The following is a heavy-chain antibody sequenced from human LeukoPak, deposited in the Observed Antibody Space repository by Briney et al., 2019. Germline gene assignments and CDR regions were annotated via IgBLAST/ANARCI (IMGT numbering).Heavy chain of an antibody. CDR3: AKDGGRYGDYDY. Sequence: GGSLRLSCAASGFTFSSYSMNWVRQAPGKGLEWVSCISSSSSAIFYADSVKGRFTISRDNAKNSLYLQMNSLRAEDTAVYYCAKDGGRYGDYDYWGQGTLVTVSS. V-gene: IGHV3-48*01. D-gene: IGHD4-17*01. CDR2: ISSSSSAI. CDR1: GFTFSSYS. J-gene: IGHJ4*02.